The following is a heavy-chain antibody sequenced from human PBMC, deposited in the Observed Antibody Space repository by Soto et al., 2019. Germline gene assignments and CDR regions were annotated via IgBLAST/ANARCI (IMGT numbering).Heavy chain of an antibody. V-gene: IGHV3-30-3*01. CDR3: ARDHYSSSWPPYYYYYGMDV. D-gene: IGHD6-13*01. J-gene: IGHJ6*02. CDR1: GFTFSSYA. Sequence: GASLRLSCAASGFTFSSYAMHWVRQAPGKGLEWVAVISYDGSNKYYADSVKGRFTISRDNSKNTLYLQMNSLRAEDTAVYYCARDHYSSSWPPYYYYYGMDVWGQGTTVTVSS. CDR2: ISYDGSNK.